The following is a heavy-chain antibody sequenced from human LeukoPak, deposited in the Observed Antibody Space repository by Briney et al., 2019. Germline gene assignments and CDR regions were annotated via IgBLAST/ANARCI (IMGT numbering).Heavy chain of an antibody. V-gene: IGHV3-30*02. Sequence: PGGSLRLSCAASGFTFSSYGMHWVRQAPGKGLEWVAFIRYDGSNKYYADSVKGRFPISRDNSKNTLYLQMNSLRAEDTAVYYCAKDLRGYYYDSSGYRRPNDAFDIWGQGTMVTVSS. J-gene: IGHJ3*02. D-gene: IGHD3-22*01. CDR2: IRYDGSNK. CDR3: AKDLRGYYYDSSGYRRPNDAFDI. CDR1: GFTFSSYG.